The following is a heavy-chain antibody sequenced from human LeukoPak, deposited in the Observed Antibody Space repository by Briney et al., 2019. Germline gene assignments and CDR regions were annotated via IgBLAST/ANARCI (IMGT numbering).Heavy chain of an antibody. Sequence: GASVKVSCKASGGTFSSYAISWVRQAPGQGLEWMGWINPNSGGTNYAQKFQGRVTMTRDTSISTAYMELSRLRSDDTAVYYCARDVTGGAYYGSGFDYWGQGTLVTVSS. CDR1: GGTFSSYA. D-gene: IGHD3-10*01. J-gene: IGHJ4*02. CDR2: INPNSGGT. CDR3: ARDVTGGAYYGSGFDY. V-gene: IGHV1-2*02.